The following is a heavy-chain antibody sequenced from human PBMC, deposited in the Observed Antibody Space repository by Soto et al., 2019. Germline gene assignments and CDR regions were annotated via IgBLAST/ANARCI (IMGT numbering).Heavy chain of an antibody. V-gene: IGHV1-69*01. J-gene: IGHJ6*02. CDR2: IIPIFGTA. D-gene: IGHD3-22*01. Sequence: QVQLVQSGAEVKKPGSSVKVSCKASGGTFSSYAISWVRQATGQGLEWMGGIIPIFGTANYAQKFQGRVTITADESMSTAYMELGSLRAEDTAVYYCARECAIVVVNYYYYGMGVWGQGTTVTVSS. CDR3: ARECAIVVVNYYYYGMGV. CDR1: GGTFSSYA.